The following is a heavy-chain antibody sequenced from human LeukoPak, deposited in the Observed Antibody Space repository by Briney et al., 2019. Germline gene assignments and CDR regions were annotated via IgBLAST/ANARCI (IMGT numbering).Heavy chain of an antibody. CDR1: GYTFTSYG. CDR3: ARVPDYDSSGYYQFDY. Sequence: GASVKVSCKASGYTFTSYGISWVRQAPGQGLEWMGWISAYNGNTNYAQKLQGRVTMTTDTSTSTAYMELRSPRSDDTAVYYCARVPDYDSSGYYQFDYWGQGTLVTVSS. J-gene: IGHJ4*02. V-gene: IGHV1-18*01. D-gene: IGHD3-22*01. CDR2: ISAYNGNT.